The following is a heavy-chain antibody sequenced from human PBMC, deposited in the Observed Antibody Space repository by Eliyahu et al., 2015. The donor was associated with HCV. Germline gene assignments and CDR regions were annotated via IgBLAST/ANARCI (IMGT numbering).Heavy chain of an antibody. V-gene: IGHV1-46*01. D-gene: IGHD5-24*01. CDR2: INPSGGST. Sequence: QVQLVQSGAEVKKPGASVKVSCKASGYTFTSYYMHWVRQAPGQGLEWMGIINPSGGSTSYAQKFQGRVTMTRDTSTSTVYMELSSLRSEDTAVYYCARWEVEMATIMGFDPWGQGTLVTVSS. J-gene: IGHJ5*02. CDR3: ARWEVEMATIMGFDP. CDR1: GYTFTSYY.